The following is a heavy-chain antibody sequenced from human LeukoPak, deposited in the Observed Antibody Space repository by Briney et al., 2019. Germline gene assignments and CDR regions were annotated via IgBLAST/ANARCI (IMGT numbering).Heavy chain of an antibody. Sequence: GGSLRLSCAASGFTFSNYVMSWVRQAPGKGLEWVSSISGSGSSTYYADSVKGRFTISRDNAKNSLYLQMNSLRAEDTAVYYCARSSLGYCSGGRCNGMDVWGQGTTVTVSS. D-gene: IGHD2-15*01. V-gene: IGHV3-23*01. J-gene: IGHJ6*02. CDR1: GFTFSNYV. CDR3: ARSSLGYCSGGRCNGMDV. CDR2: ISGSGSST.